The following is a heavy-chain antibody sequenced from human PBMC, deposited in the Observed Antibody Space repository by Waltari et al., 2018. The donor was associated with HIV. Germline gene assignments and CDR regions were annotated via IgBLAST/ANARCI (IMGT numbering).Heavy chain of an antibody. CDR1: GYNFTNYG. Sequence: QVQLVQSGAEVKKPGASVKVSCKASGYNFTNYGISWVRQAPGQGLECMGWISAYKGNTKYAQKFQDRVTMTTETSTSTAYMDLRRLRSDDTAVYYCARIVRNWFDSWGQGTLVTVSS. CDR3: ARIVRNWFDS. J-gene: IGHJ5*01. V-gene: IGHV1-18*01. D-gene: IGHD2-15*01. CDR2: ISAYKGNT.